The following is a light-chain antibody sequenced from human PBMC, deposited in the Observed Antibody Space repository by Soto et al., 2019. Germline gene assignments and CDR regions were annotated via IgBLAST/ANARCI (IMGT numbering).Light chain of an antibody. V-gene: IGKV3-11*01. CDR3: QQYDSSPRT. CDR1: QSVSSY. CDR2: DAS. Sequence: EIVLTQSPATLSLSPGERATLSCRASQSVSSYLAWYQQKPGQAPRLLIYDASNRATGIPARFSGSGSGTDFTLTISSLEPEDFAVYWCQQYDSSPRTFGQGTKVDNK. J-gene: IGKJ1*01.